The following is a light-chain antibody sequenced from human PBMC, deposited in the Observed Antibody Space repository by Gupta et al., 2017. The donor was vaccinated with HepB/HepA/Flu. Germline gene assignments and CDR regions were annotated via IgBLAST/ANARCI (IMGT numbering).Light chain of an antibody. CDR1: SSNIGSNY. CDR2: ETN. CDR3: ATWESIRSRYVV. V-gene: IGLV1-51*02. Sequence: QSVLTQPPSVSPAPGQTVTIPCPGTSSNIGSNYVSWYQQLPGTAPNLLIFETNKRPSGMPDRFSGSKSGTSATLAITGLQTGDEAVYYCATWESIRSRYVVFGGGTKLTVL. J-gene: IGLJ2*01.